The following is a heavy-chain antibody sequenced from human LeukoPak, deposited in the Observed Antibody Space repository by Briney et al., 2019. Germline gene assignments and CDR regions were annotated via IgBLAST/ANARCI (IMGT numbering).Heavy chain of an antibody. J-gene: IGHJ4*02. CDR3: ARGHTAVTRHFDF. V-gene: IGHV3-21*01. CDR2: ISSGSSAI. Sequence: GGSLRLSCAASGFAFNTYGMSWVRQAPGKRLEWVSIISSGSSAIFSADALKGRFTISRDDAKNLLYLDMNSLRAEDTAVYYCARGHTAVTRHFDFWGQGTLVTVSS. D-gene: IGHD4-17*01. CDR1: GFAFNTYG.